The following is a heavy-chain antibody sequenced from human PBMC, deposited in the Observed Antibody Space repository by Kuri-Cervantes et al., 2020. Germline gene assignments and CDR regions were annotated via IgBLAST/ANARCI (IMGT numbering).Heavy chain of an antibody. J-gene: IGHJ5*02. D-gene: IGHD6-19*01. V-gene: IGHV4-34*01. CDR1: DESFSGYY. CDR3: ARRSGWLSGRLDP. CDR2: IYYSGST. Sequence: SETLSLTCVVDDESFSGYYWSWIRQPPGKGLEWIGSIYYSGSTYYNPSLKSRVTISVDTSKNQFSLKLSSVTAADTAVYYCARRSGWLSGRLDPWGQGTLVTVSS.